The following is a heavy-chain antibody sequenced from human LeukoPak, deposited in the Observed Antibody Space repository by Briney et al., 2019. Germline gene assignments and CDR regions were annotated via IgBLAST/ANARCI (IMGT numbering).Heavy chain of an antibody. V-gene: IGHV1-18*01. CDR1: GYTFTSYG. D-gene: IGHD6-19*01. J-gene: IGHJ4*02. CDR3: ARSLSPSVAGHANLDY. CDR2: ISAYNGNT. Sequence: ASVKVSCKASGYTFTSYGISWVRQAPGQGLEWMGWISAYNGNTNYAQKLQGRVTMTTDTSTSTAYMELRSLRSDDTAVYYCARSLSPSVAGHANLDYWGQGTLVTVSS.